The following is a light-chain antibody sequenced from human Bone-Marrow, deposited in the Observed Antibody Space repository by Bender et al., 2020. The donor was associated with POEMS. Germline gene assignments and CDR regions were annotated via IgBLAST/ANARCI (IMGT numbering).Light chain of an antibody. CDR1: SSNIGAGYD. CDR3: QVWDSSSDHRVV. J-gene: IGLJ2*01. CDR2: GNN. Sequence: QSVLTQPPSVSGAPGQTVTISCTGSSSNIGAGYDVHWYEQVPGTAPRLLIYGNNNRPSGIPDRFSGSNSGTSASLAISRVEAGDEADYYCQVWDSSSDHRVVFGGGTKLTVL. V-gene: IGLV1-40*01.